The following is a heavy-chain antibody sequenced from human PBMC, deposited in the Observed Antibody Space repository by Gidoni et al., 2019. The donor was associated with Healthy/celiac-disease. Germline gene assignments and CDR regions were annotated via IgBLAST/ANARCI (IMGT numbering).Heavy chain of an antibody. D-gene: IGHD1-26*01. CDR3: ARIRRGGASKAFDI. Sequence: QVTLRESGPALVKPTQPLTLTCTFSGFSLSTSGMCVSWIRQPPGKALEWLALIYWDDDKYYSTSLKTRLTISKDTTKNQVVLTMTNMEPVDTATYYCARIRRGGASKAFDIWGQGTMVTVSS. V-gene: IGHV2-70*01. CDR1: GFSLSTSGMC. J-gene: IGHJ3*02. CDR2: IYWDDDK.